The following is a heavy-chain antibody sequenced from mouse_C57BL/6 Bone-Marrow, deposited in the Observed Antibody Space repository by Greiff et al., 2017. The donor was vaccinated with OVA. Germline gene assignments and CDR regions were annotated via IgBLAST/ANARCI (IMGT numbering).Heavy chain of an antibody. CDR2: ISDGGSYT. V-gene: IGHV5-4*01. CDR1: GFTFSSYA. Sequence: EVQRVESGGGLVKPGGSLKLSCAASGFTFSSYAMSWVRQTPEKRLAWVATISDGGSYTYYPDNVKGRFTISRDNAKNNLYLQMSHLKSEDTAMYYCARDYYAMDYWGQGTSVTVSS. J-gene: IGHJ4*01. CDR3: ARDYYAMDY.